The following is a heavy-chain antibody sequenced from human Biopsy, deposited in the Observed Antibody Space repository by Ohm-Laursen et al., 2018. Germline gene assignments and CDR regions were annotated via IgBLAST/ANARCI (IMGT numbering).Heavy chain of an antibody. CDR3: ATKLTGYFHH. CDR2: ISPKSGDT. Sequence: ASVKVSCKTSGFTFTGYYIHWVRQAPGQGLEWMGWISPKSGDTNYAQKFEGNITMTRDTSTGTATMELRSLRSDDTAVYYCATKLTGYFHHWGQGTLVSVSS. V-gene: IGHV1-2*02. J-gene: IGHJ1*01. CDR1: GFTFTGYY. D-gene: IGHD3-9*01.